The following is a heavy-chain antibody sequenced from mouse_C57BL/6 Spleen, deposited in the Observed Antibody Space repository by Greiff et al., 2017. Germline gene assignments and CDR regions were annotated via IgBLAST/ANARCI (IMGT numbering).Heavy chain of an antibody. CDR2: IYPGSGST. D-gene: IGHD1-1*01. J-gene: IGHJ4*01. CDR3: AREPHYGSSYEAMDY. V-gene: IGHV1-55*01. CDR1: GYTFTSYW. Sequence: QVQLQQPGAELVKPGASVKMSCKASGYTFTSYWITWVKQRPGQGLAWIGDIYPGSGSTNYNEKFKSKATLTVDTSSSTAYMQLSSLTSEDSAVDYCAREPHYGSSYEAMDYWGQGPSVTVSS.